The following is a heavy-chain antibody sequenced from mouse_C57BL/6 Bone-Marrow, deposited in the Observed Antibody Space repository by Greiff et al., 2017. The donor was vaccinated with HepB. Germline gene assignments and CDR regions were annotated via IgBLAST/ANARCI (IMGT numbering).Heavy chain of an antibody. V-gene: IGHV1-64*01. CDR2: IHPNSGST. D-gene: IGHD1-1*01. CDR1: GYTFTSYW. Sequence: QVQLQQSGAELVKPGASVKLSCKASGYTFTSYWMHWVKQRPGQGLEWIGMIHPNSGSTNYNEKFKSKATLTVDKSSSTAYMQLSSLTSEDSAVYYCASRLYYGSSCYFDYWGQGTTLTVSS. CDR3: ASRLYYGSSCYFDY. J-gene: IGHJ2*01.